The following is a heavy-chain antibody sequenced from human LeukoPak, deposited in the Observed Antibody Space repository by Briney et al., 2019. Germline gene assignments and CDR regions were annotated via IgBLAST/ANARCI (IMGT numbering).Heavy chain of an antibody. J-gene: IGHJ4*02. V-gene: IGHV4-31*03. Sequence: PSETLSLTCTVSGGSISSGGYYYPWIRQHPGKGLEYIVYIYYSGSTYYNSSLKSRVAMSVDTSKSQFSLKLSSVTAADTAVYYCARDRSSGWFDYWGQGTLVTVSS. CDR2: IYYSGST. D-gene: IGHD6-19*01. CDR1: GGSISSGGYY. CDR3: ARDRSSGWFDY.